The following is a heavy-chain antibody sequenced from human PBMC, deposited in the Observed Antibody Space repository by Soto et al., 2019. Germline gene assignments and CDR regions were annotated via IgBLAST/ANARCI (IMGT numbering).Heavy chain of an antibody. CDR2: ISYDGSNK. CDR3: AKAHSGWYERGAYYYYGMDV. CDR1: GFTFSSYG. D-gene: IGHD6-19*01. J-gene: IGHJ6*02. Sequence: PGGSLRLSCAASGFTFSSYGMHWVRQAPGKGLEWVAVISYDGSNKYYADSVKGRFTISRVNSKNTLYLQMNSLRAGDTAVYCCAKAHSGWYERGAYYYYGMDVWGQGTTVTVSS. V-gene: IGHV3-30*18.